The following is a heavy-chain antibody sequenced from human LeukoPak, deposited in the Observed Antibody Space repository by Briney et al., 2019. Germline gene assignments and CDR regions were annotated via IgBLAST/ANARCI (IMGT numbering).Heavy chain of an antibody. CDR1: GFTFDGYA. CDR2: ISWNSGSI. J-gene: IGHJ4*02. CDR3: AKEWEL. D-gene: IGHD1-26*01. Sequence: PGGSLRLSCAASGFTFDGYAMHWVRQAPGKGLEWVSGISWNSGSIGYADSVKGRFTISRDNAKNSLYLQMNSLRAEDTALYYCAKEWELGGQGTLVTVSS. V-gene: IGHV3-9*01.